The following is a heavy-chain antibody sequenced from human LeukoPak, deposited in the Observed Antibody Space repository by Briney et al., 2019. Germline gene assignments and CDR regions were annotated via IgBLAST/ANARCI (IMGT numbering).Heavy chain of an antibody. Sequence: GASVKVSCKASGYTSTSYGISWVRQAPGQGLEWMGWISAYNGNTNYAQKLQGRVTMTTDTSTSTAYMELRSLRSDDTAVYYCARALAAAGLDAFDIWGQGTMVTVSS. J-gene: IGHJ3*02. CDR2: ISAYNGNT. D-gene: IGHD6-13*01. V-gene: IGHV1-18*01. CDR1: GYTSTSYG. CDR3: ARALAAAGLDAFDI.